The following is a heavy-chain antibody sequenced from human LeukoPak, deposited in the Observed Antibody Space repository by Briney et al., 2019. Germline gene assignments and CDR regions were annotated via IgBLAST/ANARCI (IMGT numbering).Heavy chain of an antibody. J-gene: IGHJ4*02. CDR1: GFTFSTYA. V-gene: IGHV3-23*01. D-gene: IGHD3-16*01. CDR2: ISGSGGST. Sequence: GGFLRLSCAASGFTFSTYAMSWVRQAPGRGLEWVSSISGSGGSTYYADSVKGRFTISRDNAKNSLYLQMNSLRAEDTALYYCARDRVMGAPPSYFDYWGQGTLVTVSS. CDR3: ARDRVMGAPPSYFDY.